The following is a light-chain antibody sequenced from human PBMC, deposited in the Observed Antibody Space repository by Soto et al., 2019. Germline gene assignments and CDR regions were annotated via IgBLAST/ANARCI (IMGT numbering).Light chain of an antibody. Sequence: DVQVTQSPSFLSAFVGDTVTITCRASQGISNSLAWYQQKPGKVPQLLISAASTLQSGVPSRFRGGVSGTYFTLTISGLQPEDVGTYVCQTYHYTPWTFGHGTKVDIK. V-gene: IGKV1-27*01. CDR1: QGISNS. J-gene: IGKJ1*01. CDR2: AAS. CDR3: QTYHYTPWT.